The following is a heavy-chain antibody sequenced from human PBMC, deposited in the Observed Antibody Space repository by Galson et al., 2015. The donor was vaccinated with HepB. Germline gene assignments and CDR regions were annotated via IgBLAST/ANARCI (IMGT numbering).Heavy chain of an antibody. CDR1: GYSFTDYY. J-gene: IGHJ4*02. CDR3: ARGYGGYEIDDY. D-gene: IGHD5-12*01. CDR2: INSNGGRT. Sequence: SVKVSCKASGYSFTDYYIHWVRQAPGQGLEWMGRINSNGGRTNYAQNFQGRVTMTRDTSITTAFMELSRLRSDDTAVYYCARGYGGYEIDDYWGQGTLVTVSS. V-gene: IGHV1-2*06.